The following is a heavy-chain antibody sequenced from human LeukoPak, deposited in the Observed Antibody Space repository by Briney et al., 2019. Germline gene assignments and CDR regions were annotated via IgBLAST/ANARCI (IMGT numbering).Heavy chain of an antibody. Sequence: SETLSLTCAVYGGSLSGYYWSWIRQPPGKGLGWIGEINHSGSTNYNPSLKSRVTISVDTSKNQFSLKLSSVTAADTAVYYCPGPPFGESNDAFDIWGQGTMVTVSS. J-gene: IGHJ3*02. V-gene: IGHV4-34*01. CDR3: PGPPFGESNDAFDI. D-gene: IGHD3-10*01. CDR1: GGSLSGYY. CDR2: INHSGST.